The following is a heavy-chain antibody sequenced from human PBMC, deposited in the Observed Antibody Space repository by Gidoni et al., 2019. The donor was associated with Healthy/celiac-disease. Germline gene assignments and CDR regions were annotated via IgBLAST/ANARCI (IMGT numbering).Heavy chain of an antibody. CDR1: RYPSSNGW. V-gene: IGHV3-15*01. D-gene: IGHD3-22*01. CDR3: TTVDGVIHFDY. Sequence: EVKLLVSGGVLVEPRGTLRLSWGASRYPSSNGWMRWVSQAPGKGLEWVGRSKSKTDGGTTDYSAPVKGRFTISSEDTKNTLYLQMNSLETEDTAVDYCTTVDGVIHFDYWGQGTLVTVSS. J-gene: IGHJ4*02. CDR2: SKSKTDGGTT.